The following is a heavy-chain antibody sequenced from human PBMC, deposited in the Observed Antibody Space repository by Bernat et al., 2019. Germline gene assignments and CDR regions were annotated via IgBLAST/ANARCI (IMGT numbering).Heavy chain of an antibody. V-gene: IGHV3-33*01. D-gene: IGHD6-6*01. CDR1: GFTFSSYG. CDR3: ARDGSIAARGGMDV. CDR2: IWYDGSNK. Sequence: QVQLVESGGGVVQPGRSLRLSCAASGFTFSSYGMHWVHQAPGKGLEWVAVIWYDGSNKYYADSVKGRFTISRDNSKNTLYLQMNSLRAEDTAVYYCARDGSIAARGGMDVWGQGTTVTVSS. J-gene: IGHJ6*02.